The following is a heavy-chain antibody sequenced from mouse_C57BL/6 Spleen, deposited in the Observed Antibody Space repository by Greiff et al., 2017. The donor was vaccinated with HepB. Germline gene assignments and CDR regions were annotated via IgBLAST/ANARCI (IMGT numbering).Heavy chain of an antibody. Sequence: VKLQESGPELVKPGASVKLSCKASGYTFTSYDINWVKQRPGQGLEWIGWIYPRDGSTKYNEKFKGKATLTVDTSSSTAYMELHSLTSEDSAVYFGARSGLYGNYVGFDYWGQGTTLTVSS. CDR3: ARSGLYGNYVGFDY. D-gene: IGHD2-1*01. V-gene: IGHV1-85*01. CDR2: IYPRDGST. CDR1: GYTFTSYD. J-gene: IGHJ2*01.